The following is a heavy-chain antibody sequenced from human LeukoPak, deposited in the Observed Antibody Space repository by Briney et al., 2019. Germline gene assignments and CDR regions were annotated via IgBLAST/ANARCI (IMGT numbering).Heavy chain of an antibody. V-gene: IGHV4-30-4*08. J-gene: IGHJ4*02. CDR1: GGSISSGDYY. CDR2: IYYSGST. D-gene: IGHD6-6*01. CDR3: ARSPHYSSSSQFGY. Sequence: SQTLSLTCTVSGGSISSGDYYWSWIRQPPGKGLEWIGYIYYSGSTYYNPSLKSRVTISVDTSKNQFSLKLSSVTAADTAVYYCARSPHYSSSSQFGYWGQGTLVTVSS.